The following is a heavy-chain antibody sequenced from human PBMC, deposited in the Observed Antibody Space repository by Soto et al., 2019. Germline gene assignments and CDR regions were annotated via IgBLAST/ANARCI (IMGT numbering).Heavy chain of an antibody. CDR3: ARAPCGGDCYSGIGYYYGMDV. V-gene: IGHV4-61*01. CDR1: GGSVSSGSYY. CDR2: VYYSGST. J-gene: IGHJ6*02. D-gene: IGHD2-21*02. Sequence: QVQLQESGPGLVKPSETLSLTCTVSGGSVSSGSYYWSWIRQPPGKGLEWIGYVYYSGSTNYKPSLKSRFTITLDTSKNQFSLKLSSVTAADTAVYYCARAPCGGDCYSGIGYYYGMDVWGQGTTVTVSS.